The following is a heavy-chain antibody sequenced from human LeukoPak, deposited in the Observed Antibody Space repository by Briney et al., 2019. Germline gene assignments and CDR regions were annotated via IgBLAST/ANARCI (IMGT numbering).Heavy chain of an antibody. V-gene: IGHV4-31*03. D-gene: IGHD3-22*01. CDR2: IYHSGST. Sequence: SQTLSLTCTVSGGSISSGGYYWSWIRQHPGKGLEWIGYIYHSGSTYYNPSLKSRVTISVDTSKNQFSLKLSSVTAADTAVYYCARGATGDSRVFDYWGQGTLVTVSS. CDR1: GGSISSGGYY. CDR3: ARGATGDSRVFDY. J-gene: IGHJ4*02.